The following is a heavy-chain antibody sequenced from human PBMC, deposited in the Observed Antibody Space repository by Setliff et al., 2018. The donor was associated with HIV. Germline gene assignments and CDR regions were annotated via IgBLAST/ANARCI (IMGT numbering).Heavy chain of an antibody. CDR3: ARDYGRRGWDLLPCYFDH. CDR2: ISAYNGNT. J-gene: IGHJ4*02. CDR1: GYTFTNYG. Sequence: ASVKVSCKASGYTFTNYGISWVRQAPGQGLEWMGWISAYNGNTNYAQKLQGRVTMTTDTSTSTAYMELRSLRSDDTAVYYCARDYGRRGWDLLPCYFDHWGQGTLVTVSS. D-gene: IGHD1-26*01. V-gene: IGHV1-18*01.